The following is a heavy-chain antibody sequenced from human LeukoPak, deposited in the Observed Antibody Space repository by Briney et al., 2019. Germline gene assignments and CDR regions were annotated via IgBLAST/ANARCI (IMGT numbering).Heavy chain of an antibody. J-gene: IGHJ4*02. CDR2: INHSGST. D-gene: IGHD3-3*01. V-gene: IGHV4-34*01. CDR1: GGSFSGYY. CDR3: ARVYYDFWSGPFDY. Sequence: SETLSLTCAVYGGSFSGYYWSWIRQPPGKGLEWTGEINHSGSTNYNPSLKSRVTISVDTSKNQFSLKLSSVTAADTAVYYCARVYYDFWSGPFDYWGQGTLVTVSS.